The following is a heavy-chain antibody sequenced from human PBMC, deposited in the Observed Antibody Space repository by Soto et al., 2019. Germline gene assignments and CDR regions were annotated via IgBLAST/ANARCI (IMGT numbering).Heavy chain of an antibody. D-gene: IGHD3-10*01. Sequence: LRLSCAASGFTLSDHHMDWIRQAPGKGLEWVSKISGDATITYYADSVKGRFTVSRDNAKKSLYLQMNSLRAEDTAVYYCASDPYYYASGFWGQGTLVTVSS. V-gene: IGHV3-11*01. CDR3: ASDPYYYASGF. CDR1: GFTLSDHH. CDR2: ISGDATIT. J-gene: IGHJ4*02.